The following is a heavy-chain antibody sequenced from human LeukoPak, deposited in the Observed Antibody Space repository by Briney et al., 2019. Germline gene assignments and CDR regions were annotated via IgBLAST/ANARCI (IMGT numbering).Heavy chain of an antibody. CDR2: IGSSGRTI. CDR1: GFTFSSYS. Sequence: PGGSLRLSCAASGFTFSSYSMNSGRQAPRKGLERVSYIGSSGRTIYYADPVKGRLSISRDNAKNSLHLQMNSLRDEDTAVYYCARDTVNPSGYLDYWGQGTLVTVSS. V-gene: IGHV3-48*02. D-gene: IGHD4-17*01. J-gene: IGHJ4*02. CDR3: ARDTVNPSGYLDY.